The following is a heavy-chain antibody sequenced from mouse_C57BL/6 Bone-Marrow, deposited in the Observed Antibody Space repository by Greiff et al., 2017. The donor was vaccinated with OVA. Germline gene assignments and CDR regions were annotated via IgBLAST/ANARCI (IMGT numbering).Heavy chain of an antibody. CDR2: IRSKSNNYAT. D-gene: IGHD2-12*01. J-gene: IGHJ3*01. CDR1: GFSFNTYA. Sequence: EVMLVESGGGLVQPKGSLKLSCAASGFSFNTYAMNWVRQAPGKGLEWVARIRSKSNNYATYYADSVKDRFTISRDDSESMIYLQMNNLKTEDTAMYYCVRGCYYWFAYWGQGTLVTVSA. CDR3: VRGCYYWFAY. V-gene: IGHV10-1*01.